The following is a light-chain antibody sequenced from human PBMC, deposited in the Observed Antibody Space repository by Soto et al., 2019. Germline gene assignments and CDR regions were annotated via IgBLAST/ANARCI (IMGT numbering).Light chain of an antibody. CDR1: SSDVGGYKY. J-gene: IGLJ7*01. V-gene: IGLV2-14*01. Sequence: QSALTQPASVSGSPGQSITISCTGTSSDVGGYKYVSWYQQHPDKAPKLIIFEVSNRPSGISSRFSGSKSGNTASLTISGLQAEDEADYYCSSYTSTDTPFVFGTGTQLTVL. CDR2: EVS. CDR3: SSYTSTDTPFV.